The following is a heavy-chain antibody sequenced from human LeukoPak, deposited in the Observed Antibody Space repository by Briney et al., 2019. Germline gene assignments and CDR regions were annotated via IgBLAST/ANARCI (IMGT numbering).Heavy chain of an antibody. V-gene: IGHV4-34*01. J-gene: IGHJ6*02. CDR1: GGSFSGYY. CDR2: INHSGST. D-gene: IGHD2-15*01. Sequence: SETLSLTCAVYGGSFSGYYWSWIRQPPGKGLEWIGEINHSGSTNYNPSLKSRVTISADTSKNQFSLKLSSVTAADTAVYYCARSSLGYCSGGSCGFYYYYGMDVWGQGTTVTVSS. CDR3: ARSSLGYCSGGSCGFYYYYGMDV.